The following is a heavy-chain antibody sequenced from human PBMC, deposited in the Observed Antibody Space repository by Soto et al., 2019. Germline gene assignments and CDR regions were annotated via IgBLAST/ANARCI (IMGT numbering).Heavy chain of an antibody. V-gene: IGHV1-69*06. J-gene: IGHJ4*02. CDR1: GDTFSSYA. D-gene: IGHD3-22*01. CDR2: IIPTFGTA. Sequence: GASVKVSCKASGDTFSSYAISWVRQAPGQGLEWMGGIIPTFGTANYAQKFKGRVTITADKSTSTAYMELISLRSEDTAMYYCARGWYYYDSSGSAFDYWGQGTQVTVSS. CDR3: ARGWYYYDSSGSAFDY.